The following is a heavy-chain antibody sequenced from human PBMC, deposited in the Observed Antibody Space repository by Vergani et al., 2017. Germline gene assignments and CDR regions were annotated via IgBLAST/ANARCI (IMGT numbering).Heavy chain of an antibody. V-gene: IGHV3-48*01. CDR2: ISSSSSSTI. Sequence: EVQLVESGGGLVQPGGSLRLSCAASGFTFSSYSMNWVRQAPGKGLEWVSYISSSSSSTIYYADSVKGRFTISRDNAKNSLYLQMNSLRAEDTAVYYCARDPEPYYDSSGYTWRAFDIWGQGTMVTVSS. D-gene: IGHD3-22*01. J-gene: IGHJ3*02. CDR3: ARDPEPYYDSSGYTWRAFDI. CDR1: GFTFSSYS.